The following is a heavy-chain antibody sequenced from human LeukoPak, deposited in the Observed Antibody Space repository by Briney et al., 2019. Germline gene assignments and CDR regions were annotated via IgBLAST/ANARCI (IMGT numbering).Heavy chain of an antibody. V-gene: IGHV4-59*01. CDR3: ARGDTVTAFDS. CDR2: IYYSGST. Sequence: ETLSLTCSVSGGSITSYYWSWIRQPPGKGLEWIGYIYYSGSTNHNPSLKSRVTMSVDTSTNQVTLKLSSVTAADTAIYFCARGDTVTAFDSWGQGTLVTVSS. J-gene: IGHJ4*02. D-gene: IGHD4-17*01. CDR1: GGSITSYY.